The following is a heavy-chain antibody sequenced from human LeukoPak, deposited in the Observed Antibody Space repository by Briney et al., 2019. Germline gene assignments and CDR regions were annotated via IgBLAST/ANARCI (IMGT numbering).Heavy chain of an antibody. D-gene: IGHD3-16*02. CDR1: GYTFSDHY. CDR3: ARVATKFQMLYPDF. V-gene: IGHV1-2*02. CDR2: INPRTGAT. J-gene: IGHJ4*02. Sequence: ASVKVSCKTSGYTFSDHYIYWVRQTPKQGLEWMVFINPRTGATYYAENFQGRVTLTRDTSISTVYLELRSDDTAVCYCARVATKFQMLYPDFWGQGSLVTVSS.